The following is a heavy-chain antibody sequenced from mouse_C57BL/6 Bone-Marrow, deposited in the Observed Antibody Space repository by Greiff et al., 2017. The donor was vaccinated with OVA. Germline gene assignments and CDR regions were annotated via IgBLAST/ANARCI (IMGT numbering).Heavy chain of an antibody. CDR2: INPSTGGT. CDR1: GYSFTGYY. CDR3: ARGGTSPFAY. J-gene: IGHJ3*01. Sequence: EVQLVESGPELVKPGASVKISCQASGYSFTGYYMNWVKQSPEKSLEWIGEINPSTGGTTYNQKFKAKATLTVDKSSSTDYMQLKSLTSEDSAVYYCARGGTSPFAYWGQGTLVTVSA. V-gene: IGHV1-42*01. D-gene: IGHD4-1*01.